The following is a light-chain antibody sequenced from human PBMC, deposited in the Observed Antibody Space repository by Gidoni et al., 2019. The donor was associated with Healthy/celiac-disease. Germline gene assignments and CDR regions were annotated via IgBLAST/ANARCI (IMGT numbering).Light chain of an antibody. CDR3: QQYDNLPT. CDR2: DAS. V-gene: IGKV1-33*01. CDR1: QAISNY. J-gene: IGKJ1*01. Sequence: DIQMTQSPSSLSASVGERVTITCQASQAISNYLNWYQQKPGKAPKLLIYDASNLETGVPSRFSGSGSGTDFTFTISSLQPEDIATYYCQQYDNLPTFGQGTKVEIK.